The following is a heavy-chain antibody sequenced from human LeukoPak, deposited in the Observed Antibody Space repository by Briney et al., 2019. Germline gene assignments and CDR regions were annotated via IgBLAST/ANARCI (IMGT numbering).Heavy chain of an antibody. V-gene: IGHV3-23*01. J-gene: IGHJ6*03. CDR2: ISGSGVST. D-gene: IGHD3-9*01. Sequence: PGGSLRLSCAASGFTFSSYAMSWVRQAPGKGREGVSAISGSGVSTYYADSVKGRFTISRDNSKNTLYLQLNSLRAEHTAVYYCAKALDIKHYMDVWGKGTTVTVAS. CDR3: AKALDIKHYMDV. CDR1: GFTFSSYA.